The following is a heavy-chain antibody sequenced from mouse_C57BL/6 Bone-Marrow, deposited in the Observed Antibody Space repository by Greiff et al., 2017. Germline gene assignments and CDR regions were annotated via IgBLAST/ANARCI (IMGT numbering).Heavy chain of an antibody. CDR3: VRARSYDYSLFAY. J-gene: IGHJ3*01. CDR1: GFSFNTYA. Sequence: EVQLMESGGGLVQPKGSLKLSCAASGFSFNTYAMNWVRQAPGKGLEWVARIRSKSNNYATYYANSVKDRFTISRDDSESMLYLQMNNLKTEDTSMEYCVRARSYDYSLFAYWGQGTLVTVSA. V-gene: IGHV10-1*01. D-gene: IGHD2-4*01. CDR2: IRSKSNNYAT.